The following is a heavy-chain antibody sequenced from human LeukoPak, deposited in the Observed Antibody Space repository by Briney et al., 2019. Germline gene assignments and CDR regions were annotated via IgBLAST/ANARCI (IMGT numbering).Heavy chain of an antibody. CDR3: AKDLHSSGWSARFDY. D-gene: IGHD6-19*01. CDR2: IRYDGSNK. J-gene: IGHJ4*02. Sequence: GGPLRLSCAASGFTFSRYWMTWVCQAPGKGLEWVAFIRYDGSNKYYADSVKGRFTISRDNSKNTLYLQMNSLRAEDTAVYYCAKDLHSSGWSARFDYWGQGTLVTVSS. CDR1: GFTFSRYW. V-gene: IGHV3-30*02.